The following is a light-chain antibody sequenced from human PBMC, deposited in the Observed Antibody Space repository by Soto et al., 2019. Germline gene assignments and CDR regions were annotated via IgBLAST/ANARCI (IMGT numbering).Light chain of an antibody. Sequence: IQLTQSPSSLSTSVRERGSISCRASQGISIYLAWYQQKPGKAPKLLIYAASTLQSGVPSRFSGSGSGTDFTLTFSSLQPEDFATYYCQQFKSYPLTCGGGTKVDIK. V-gene: IGKV1-9*01. CDR1: QGISIY. J-gene: IGKJ4*01. CDR2: AAS. CDR3: QQFKSYPLT.